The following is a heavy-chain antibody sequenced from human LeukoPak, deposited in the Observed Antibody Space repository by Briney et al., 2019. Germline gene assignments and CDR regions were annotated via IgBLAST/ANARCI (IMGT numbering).Heavy chain of an antibody. V-gene: IGHV4-59*08. CDR2: IYYSGST. J-gene: IGHJ4*02. D-gene: IGHD3-9*01. CDR1: GGSISSYY. CDR3: ARRSYDILTGYYNVDY. Sequence: SETLSLTCTVSGGSISSYYWSWIRQPPGKGLEWIGYIYYSGSTNYNPSLKSRVTISVDTSKNQFSLKLSSVTAADTAVYYCARRSYDILTGYYNVDYWGQGTLVTVSS.